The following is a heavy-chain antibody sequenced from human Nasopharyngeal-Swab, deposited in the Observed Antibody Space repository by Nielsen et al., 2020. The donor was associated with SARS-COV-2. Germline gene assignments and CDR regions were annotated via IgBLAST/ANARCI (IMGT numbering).Heavy chain of an antibody. Sequence: GSLRLSCAVYGGSFSGYYWSWIRQPPGKGLEWIGEINHSGSTNYNPSLKSRVTISVDTSKNQFSLKLSSVTAADTAVYYCARDYGDYSYFDYWGQGTLVTVSS. CDR3: ARDYGDYSYFDY. CDR1: GGSFSGYY. CDR2: INHSGST. D-gene: IGHD4-17*01. J-gene: IGHJ4*02. V-gene: IGHV4-34*01.